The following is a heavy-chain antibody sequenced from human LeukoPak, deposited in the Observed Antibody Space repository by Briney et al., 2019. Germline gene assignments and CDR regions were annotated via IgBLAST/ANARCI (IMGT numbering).Heavy chain of an antibody. V-gene: IGHV3-11*06. CDR1: GFTFSDYY. J-gene: IGHJ4*02. Sequence: PGGSLRLSCAASGFTFSDYYMSWIRQAPGKGLEWVSYISSSSSYTNYADSVKGRFTISRDNAKNSLYLQMNSLRAEDTALYYCARVGGGSYYFDYWGQGTLVTVSS. CDR3: ARVGGGSYYFDY. D-gene: IGHD1-26*01. CDR2: ISSSSSYT.